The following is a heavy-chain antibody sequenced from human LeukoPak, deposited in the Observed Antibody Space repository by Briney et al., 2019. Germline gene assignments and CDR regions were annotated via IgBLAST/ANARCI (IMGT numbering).Heavy chain of an antibody. CDR3: ARAPSYYFDY. V-gene: IGHV1-2*02. CDR1: GYTFTGYY. CDR2: INPNSGGT. Sequence: HGAAVTVSCKASGYTFTGYYMHWVRQAPGQGLEWMGWINPNSGGTNYAQKFQGRVTMTRDTSISTAYMELSRLRSDDTAVYYCARAPSYYFDYWGQGTRVTVSS. J-gene: IGHJ4*02.